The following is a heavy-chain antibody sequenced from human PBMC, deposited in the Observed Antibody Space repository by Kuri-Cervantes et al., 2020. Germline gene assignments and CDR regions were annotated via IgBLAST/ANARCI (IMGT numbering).Heavy chain of an antibody. CDR3: ARGLNIAAAANY. D-gene: IGHD6-13*01. J-gene: IGHJ4*02. V-gene: IGHV1-8*02. Sequence: ASVKVSCKTSGYTFINYDISWVRQAPGQGLEWMGWMNPKSGNTGYAQKFQGRVTMTRSTSISTAYMELSSLRSEDTAVYYCARGLNIAAAANYWGQGTLVTVSS. CDR1: GYTFINYD. CDR2: MNPKSGNT.